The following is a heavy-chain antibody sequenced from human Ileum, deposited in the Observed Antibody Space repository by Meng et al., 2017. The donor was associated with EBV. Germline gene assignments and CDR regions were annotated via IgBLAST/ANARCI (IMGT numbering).Heavy chain of an antibody. CDR1: GGSMSGLNW. D-gene: IGHD6-6*01. CDR2: IYHTGST. J-gene: IGHJ4*02. V-gene: IGHV4-4*02. CDR3: AREVSNSSSWGSFDY. Sequence: QVTLGGAGPDPAKPSGTLAVTCTDVGGSMSGLNWWLWVRQAPGEGLEWIGEIYHTGSTNYNPSLKSRVSMSVDQSRNQFSMRLTSVSAADTAVYFCAREVSNSSSWGSFDYWGQGALVTVSS.